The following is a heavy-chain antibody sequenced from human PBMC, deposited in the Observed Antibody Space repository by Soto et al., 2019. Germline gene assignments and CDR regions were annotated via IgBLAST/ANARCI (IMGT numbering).Heavy chain of an antibody. CDR3: ARDGRGYRRRASPMDV. CDR1: GDTFSSYA. J-gene: IGHJ6*02. D-gene: IGHD3-22*01. V-gene: IGHV1-69*01. Sequence: QVQLVQSGAEVKKPGSSVKVSCKASGDTFSSYAISWVRQAPGQGLEWMGGIIPIFGTANYAQKFQGRVTITADESTSTAYMELSSLRSEDTAVYYCARDGRGYRRRASPMDVWGQGTTVTVSS. CDR2: IIPIFGTA.